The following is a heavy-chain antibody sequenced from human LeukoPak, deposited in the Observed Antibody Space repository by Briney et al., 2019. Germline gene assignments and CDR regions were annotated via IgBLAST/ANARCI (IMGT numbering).Heavy chain of an antibody. CDR3: ARKYDFWSGYYTGFDY. Sequence: GGSLRLSCAASGFTFSDYYMSWIRQAPGKGLEWVSCISSSGSTIYCADSVKGRFTISRDNAKNSLYLQMNSLRAEDTAVYYCARKYDFWSGYYTGFDYWGQGTLVTVSS. J-gene: IGHJ4*02. CDR2: ISSSGSTI. D-gene: IGHD3-3*01. V-gene: IGHV3-11*01. CDR1: GFTFSDYY.